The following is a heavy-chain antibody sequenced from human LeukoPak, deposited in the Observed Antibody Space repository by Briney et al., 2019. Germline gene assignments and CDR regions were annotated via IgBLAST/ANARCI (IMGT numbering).Heavy chain of an antibody. D-gene: IGHD3-22*01. CDR1: GGSISSSSYY. Sequence: SETLSLTCTVSGGSISSSSYYWSWIRQPAGKGLEWIGRIYTSGSTNYNPSLKSRVTMSVDTSKNQFSLKLSSVTAADTAVYYCARWDRYYYDSSRRGAFDIWGQGTMVTVSS. V-gene: IGHV4-61*02. CDR2: IYTSGST. CDR3: ARWDRYYYDSSRRGAFDI. J-gene: IGHJ3*02.